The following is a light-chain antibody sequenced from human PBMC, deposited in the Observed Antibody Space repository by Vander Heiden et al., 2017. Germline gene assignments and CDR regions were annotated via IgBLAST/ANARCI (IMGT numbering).Light chain of an antibody. V-gene: IGKV3-11*01. CDR1: QSVSGY. J-gene: IGKJ2*01. CDR3: QQRSNWPYT. Sequence: EIVLRQSPATLSLSPGERAALSCRASQSVSGYLAWFQQKPGQAPRLLIYDASNGATGIPARFSGSGSGTDFALTISSLEPEDFAVYYCQQRSNWPYTFGQGTKVEIK. CDR2: DAS.